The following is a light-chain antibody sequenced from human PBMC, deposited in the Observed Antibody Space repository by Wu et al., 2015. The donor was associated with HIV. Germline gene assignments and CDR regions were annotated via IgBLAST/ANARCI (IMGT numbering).Light chain of an antibody. CDR3: HNYHSAPFT. Sequence: DIQMTQSPSSLSASVGGRVTITCRASQGISDYLAWYQQQPGKVPKLLIYAASTLQSGVPSRFSGSGSQTDFTLTISSLQPEDVATYYCHNYHSAPFTFGPGTKVISN. CDR2: AAS. J-gene: IGKJ3*01. V-gene: IGKV1-27*01. CDR1: QGISDY.